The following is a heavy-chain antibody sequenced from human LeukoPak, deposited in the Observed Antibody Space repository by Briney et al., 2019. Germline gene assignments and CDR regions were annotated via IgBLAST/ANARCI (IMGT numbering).Heavy chain of an antibody. CDR1: GFTFSNYA. V-gene: IGHV3-7*01. Sequence: GGSLRLSCVASGFTFSNYAMTWVRQAPGEGLEWVANIKQDGGEKYYVDSVKGRFTISRDNAKNSLYLQMSTLRADDAAVYYCARSGDYYYYYYLDVWGKGTTVTVS. J-gene: IGHJ6*03. CDR2: IKQDGGEK. CDR3: ARSGDYYYYYYLDV.